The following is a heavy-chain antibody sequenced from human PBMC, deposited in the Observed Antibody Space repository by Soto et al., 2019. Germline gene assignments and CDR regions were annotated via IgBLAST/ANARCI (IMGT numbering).Heavy chain of an antibody. CDR2: INPNSGGT. D-gene: IGHD6-13*01. V-gene: IGHV1-2*02. Sequence: SVKVSCGASGYTFTGYYMHWVRQAPGQGLEWMGWINPNSGGTNYAQKFQGRVTMTRDTSISTAYMELSRLRSNDTAVYYCARDTGSSWYGGWFDPWGQGTLVTVSS. CDR1: GYTFTGYY. CDR3: ARDTGSSWYGGWFDP. J-gene: IGHJ5*02.